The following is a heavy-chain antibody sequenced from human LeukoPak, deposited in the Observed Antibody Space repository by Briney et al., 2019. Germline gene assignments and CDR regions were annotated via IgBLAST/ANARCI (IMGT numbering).Heavy chain of an antibody. CDR1: GFTFSSYS. J-gene: IGHJ4*02. CDR3: ARDARAEDYYDGSGYEGLCDY. V-gene: IGHV3-21*01. D-gene: IGHD3-22*01. CDR2: ISSSSSYI. Sequence: PGGSLRLSCAASGFTFSSYSMNWVRQAPGKGLEWVSSISSSSSYIYYADSVKGRFTISRDNAKNSLYLQMNSLRAEDTAVYYCARDARAEDYYDGSGYEGLCDYWGQGTLVTVSS.